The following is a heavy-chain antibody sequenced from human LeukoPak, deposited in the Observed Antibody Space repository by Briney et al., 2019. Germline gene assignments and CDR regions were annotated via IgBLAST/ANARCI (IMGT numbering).Heavy chain of an antibody. Sequence: ASVKVSCKVSGYTLTELSMHWVRQAPGKGLEWMGGFDPEDGETIYAQKFQGRVTTTEDTSTDTAYMELSSLRSDDTAVYYCARVSAITMVRGVIGFDIWGQGTMVTVSS. V-gene: IGHV1-24*01. J-gene: IGHJ3*02. CDR1: GYTLTELS. D-gene: IGHD3-10*01. CDR3: ARVSAITMVRGVIGFDI. CDR2: FDPEDGET.